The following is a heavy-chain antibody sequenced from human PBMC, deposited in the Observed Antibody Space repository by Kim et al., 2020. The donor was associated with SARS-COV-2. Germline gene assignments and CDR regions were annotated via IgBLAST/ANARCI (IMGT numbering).Heavy chain of an antibody. CDR3: ARDLGTYDFDY. J-gene: IGHJ4*02. D-gene: IGHD1-1*01. CDR1: GFTFNTYS. V-gene: IGHV3-21*01. CDR2: ISSSSSNI. Sequence: GGSLRLSCAASGFTFNTYSMNWVRQAPGKGLEWVSGISSSSSNIYYADSVKGRFTISRDNAKNSLYLQMNSLRAEDTAVYYCARDLGTYDFDYWGQGTLLTVPS.